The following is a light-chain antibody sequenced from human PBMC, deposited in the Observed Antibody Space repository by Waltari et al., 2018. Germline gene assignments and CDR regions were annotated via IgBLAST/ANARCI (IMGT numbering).Light chain of an antibody. V-gene: IGLV3-10*01. J-gene: IGLJ3*02. CDR2: EDI. CDR1: ALSKKY. Sequence: SYELTQPPSVSVSPGQTARITCSGDALSKKYAYWYPQKSGQAPVLVIYEDIKRPTGIPERFSGSSSGTTATLTISGAHVDDEADYYCYSTDFSGHDRVFGGGTKLTI. CDR3: YSTDFSGHDRV.